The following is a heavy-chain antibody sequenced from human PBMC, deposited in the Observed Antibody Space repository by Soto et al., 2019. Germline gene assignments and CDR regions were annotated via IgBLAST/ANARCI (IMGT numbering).Heavy chain of an antibody. V-gene: IGHV3-30*18. D-gene: IGHD6-19*01. CDR2: ISYDGSNK. J-gene: IGHJ4*02. CDR3: AKDQTGDPIAVAGLSDY. Sequence: PGGSLRLSCAASGFTFSSYGMHWVRQAPGKGLEWVAVISYDGSNKYYADSVKGRFTISRDNSKNTLYLQMNSLRAEDTAVYYCAKDQTGDPIAVAGLSDYWGQGTLVTVSS. CDR1: GFTFSSYG.